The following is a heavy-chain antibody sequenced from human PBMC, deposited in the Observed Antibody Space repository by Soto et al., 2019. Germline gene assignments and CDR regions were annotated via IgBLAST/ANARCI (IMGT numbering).Heavy chain of an antibody. V-gene: IGHV3-64D*06. Sequence: PGGSLRLSCSASGFAFYGFAMHWVRQAPGKGLEYVAAISSNGGSIYYVDSVKGRFTISRDNSKSTLYLQMSSLRPEDTAVYYCARGNSVSPLAYCGGDCFFDYWGQGT. J-gene: IGHJ4*02. CDR3: ARGNSVSPLAYCGGDCFFDY. CDR1: GFAFYGFA. CDR2: ISSNGGSI. D-gene: IGHD2-21*02.